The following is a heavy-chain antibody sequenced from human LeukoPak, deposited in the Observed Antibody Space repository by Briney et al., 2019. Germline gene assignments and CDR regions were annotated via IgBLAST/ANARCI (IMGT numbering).Heavy chain of an antibody. CDR1: GFIFTTYW. CDR2: INSDGSST. CDR3: TRDLVGATLDF. Sequence: GGSLRLSCAASGFIFTTYWMHWVREAPGKGLVWVARINSDGSSTYYADSVKGRFTISRDNSKNTLYLQMNSLRAEDTAVYYCTRDLVGATLDFWGQGTLVTVSS. D-gene: IGHD1-26*01. J-gene: IGHJ4*02. V-gene: IGHV3-74*01.